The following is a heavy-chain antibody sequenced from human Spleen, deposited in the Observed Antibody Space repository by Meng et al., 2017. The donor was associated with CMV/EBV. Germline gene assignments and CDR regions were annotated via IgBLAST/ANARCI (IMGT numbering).Heavy chain of an antibody. Sequence: FSLSTSGMGVGWIPQPPGKALEWLALIYWDDDKRYSPSLKSRLTITKDTSKNQVVLTMTHMDPVDTATYYCAHMDYCSGGTCTFDYWGQGTLVTVSS. V-gene: IGHV2-5*02. CDR1: FSLSTSGMG. CDR2: IYWDDDK. D-gene: IGHD2-15*01. J-gene: IGHJ4*02. CDR3: AHMDYCSGGTCTFDY.